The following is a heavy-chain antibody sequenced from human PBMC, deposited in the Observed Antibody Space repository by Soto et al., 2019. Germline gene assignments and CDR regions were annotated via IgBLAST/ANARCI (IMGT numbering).Heavy chain of an antibody. CDR2: ISYDGSNK. V-gene: IGHV3-30*18. D-gene: IGHD5-12*01. CDR3: AKSAKIVALDY. CDR1: GFTFSSYG. J-gene: IGHJ4*02. Sequence: QMQLVESGGGVVQPGRSLRLSCAASGFTFSSYGMHWVRQAPGKGLEWVAVISYDGSNKYYADSVKGRFTISRDNSKNTLYLQMNSLRAEDTAVYYCAKSAKIVALDYWGQGTLVTVSS.